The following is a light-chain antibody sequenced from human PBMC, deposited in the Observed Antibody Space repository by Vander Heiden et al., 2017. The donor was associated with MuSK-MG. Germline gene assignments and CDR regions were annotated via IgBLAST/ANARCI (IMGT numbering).Light chain of an antibody. CDR2: GAS. CDR3: QHDNNWPRT. Sequence: EIVMTQSPATLSLSPGERATLSCRASQIVGSNLAWYQQKPGQSPRLLIYGASTRFTGMPARFSGSGSGTDFSLTISRLQSEDFALYYCQHDNNWPRTFGEGTKVEIK. CDR1: QIVGSN. J-gene: IGKJ2*02. V-gene: IGKV3-15*01.